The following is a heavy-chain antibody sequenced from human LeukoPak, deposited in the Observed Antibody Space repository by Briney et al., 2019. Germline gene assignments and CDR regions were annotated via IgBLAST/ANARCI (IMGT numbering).Heavy chain of an antibody. CDR1: GGSIINSNW. CDR2: IDHSGST. D-gene: IGHD6-13*01. J-gene: IGHJ4*02. V-gene: IGHV4-4*02. Sequence: SETLSLTCAVSGGSIINSNWWSWVRQPPGKGLEWIGEIDHSGSTSYNPSLKSRVTISVDKSNNQFSLNLSSVTAADTAVYYCASLRGATGTSYFDYWGQGTLVTVSS. CDR3: ASLRGATGTSYFDY.